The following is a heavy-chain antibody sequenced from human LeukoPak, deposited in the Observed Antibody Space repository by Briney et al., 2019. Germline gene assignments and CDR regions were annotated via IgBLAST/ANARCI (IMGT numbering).Heavy chain of an antibody. CDR1: GFTFGSFA. V-gene: IGHV3-23*01. J-gene: IGHJ6*02. Sequence: GGSLRLSCAASGFTFGSFAMNWVRQAPGEGLEWVSGISASGGSTYYADSVKGRFTISRDNSKNTLYLQMNSLRAEDTAIYYCAKYVSAKGPPYGLDVWGQGTTVTVSS. D-gene: IGHD2/OR15-2a*01. CDR2: ISASGGST. CDR3: AKYVSAKGPPYGLDV.